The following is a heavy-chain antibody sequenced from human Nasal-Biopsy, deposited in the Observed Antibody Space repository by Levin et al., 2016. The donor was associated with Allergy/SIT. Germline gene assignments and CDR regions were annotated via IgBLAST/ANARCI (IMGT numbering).Heavy chain of an antibody. J-gene: IGHJ6*02. CDR2: ISSSGSTI. Sequence: GESLKISCAASGFTFSSYDMQWFRQAPGKGLEWVSYISSSGSTIYYAHSVKGRFTISRDYAEKSLYLQMNTLRAEDTAVYYCARKPKDYYYYYAVDVWGQGTTVTVS. V-gene: IGHV3-48*03. CDR3: ARKPKDYYYYYAVDV. CDR1: GFTFSSYD.